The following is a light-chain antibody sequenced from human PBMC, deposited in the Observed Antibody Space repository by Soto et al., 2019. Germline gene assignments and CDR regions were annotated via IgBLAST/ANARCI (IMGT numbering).Light chain of an antibody. Sequence: EIVMTQSPATLSVSPGERATLSCRASRNINRKLAWYQQKPGQAPRLLISGASTRATGIPARFSGSGSGTELTLTISSLQSEDFAVYYCQQYYDYPSLIFGGGTKVEIK. V-gene: IGKV3-15*01. CDR2: GAS. CDR3: QQYYDYPSLI. J-gene: IGKJ4*01. CDR1: RNINRK.